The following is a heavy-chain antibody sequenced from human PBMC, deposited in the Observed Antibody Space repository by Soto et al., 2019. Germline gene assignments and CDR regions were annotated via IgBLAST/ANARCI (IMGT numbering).Heavy chain of an antibody. Sequence: PGGSLRLSCAASGFTFSSYAMHWVRQAPGKGLEWVAVISYDGSTHYADSVRGRFTVSRDNSKNSLSLRMNSLRDEDTAVYFCAKRSPYSSGWYSPIFDYWGQGALVTVSS. CDR1: GFTFSSYA. CDR3: AKRSPYSSGWYSPIFDY. CDR2: ISYDGST. J-gene: IGHJ4*02. D-gene: IGHD6-13*01. V-gene: IGHV3-30-3*02.